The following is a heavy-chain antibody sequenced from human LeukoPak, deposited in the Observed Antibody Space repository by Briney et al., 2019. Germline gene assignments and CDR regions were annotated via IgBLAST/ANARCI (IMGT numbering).Heavy chain of an antibody. J-gene: IGHJ4*02. CDR3: ASGYSSGWWHY. V-gene: IGHV4-34*01. CDR1: GGSFSGYY. CDR2: INHSGST. D-gene: IGHD6-19*01. Sequence: SETLSLTCAVYGGSFSGYYWSWIRQPPGKGLEWIGEINHSGSTNYNPSLKSRVTISVDTSKNQFSLKLSSVTAADTAVYYCASGYSSGWWHYWGRGTLVTVSS.